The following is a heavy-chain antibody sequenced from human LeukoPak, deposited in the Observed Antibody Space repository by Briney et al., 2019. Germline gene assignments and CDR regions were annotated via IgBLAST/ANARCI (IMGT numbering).Heavy chain of an antibody. CDR3: ARQKGYYGSGTLMY. CDR1: GFTFSSYS. J-gene: IGHJ4*02. Sequence: PGGSLRLSCVASGFTFSSYSMNWVRQAPGKGLEWVSSISSSSSYIYYADSVKGRFTISRDNAKNSLYLQMNSLRAEDTAVYYCARQKGYYGSGTLMYWGQGTLVTVSS. V-gene: IGHV3-21*01. CDR2: ISSSSSYI. D-gene: IGHD3-10*01.